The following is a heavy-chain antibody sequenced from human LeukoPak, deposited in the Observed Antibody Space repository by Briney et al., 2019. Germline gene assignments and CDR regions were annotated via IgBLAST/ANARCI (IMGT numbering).Heavy chain of an antibody. CDR3: ALCSGFDYGDCLNFDY. Sequence: ASVKVPCKASGGTFSSYAISWVRQAPGQGLEWMGGIIPIFGTANYAQKFQGRVTITADESTSTAYMELSSLRSEDTAVYYCALCSGFDYGDCLNFDYWGQGTLVTVSS. J-gene: IGHJ4*02. CDR2: IIPIFGTA. V-gene: IGHV1-69*13. D-gene: IGHD4-17*01. CDR1: GGTFSSYA.